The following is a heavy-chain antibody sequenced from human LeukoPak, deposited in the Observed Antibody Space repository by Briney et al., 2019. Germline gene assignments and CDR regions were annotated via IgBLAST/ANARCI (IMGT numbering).Heavy chain of an antibody. V-gene: IGHV3-21*01. CDR1: GFTFSSYS. CDR2: ISSSSSHI. Sequence: PGGSLRLSCAASGFTFSSYSVNWVRQAPGKGLEWVSSISSSSSHIYYADSVKGRFTISRDNAKNSLYLQMNSLRAEDTAVYYCARASGDVVVPAAMDYWGQGTLVTVSS. CDR3: ARASGDVVVPAAMDY. D-gene: IGHD2-2*01. J-gene: IGHJ4*02.